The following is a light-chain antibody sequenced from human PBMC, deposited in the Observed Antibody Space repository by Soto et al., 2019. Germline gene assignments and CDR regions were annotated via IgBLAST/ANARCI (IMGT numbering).Light chain of an antibody. CDR1: QSLTRSY. V-gene: IGKV3-20*01. CDR3: QQYDSSLLT. Sequence: EIVLTQSPGTLSLSPGERATLSCRASQSLTRSYLAWYQQKPGQDPRLLIYGASSRATGITDRFSGSGSGTDFTLTISRLEPEDFAVYYCQQYDSSLLTFGGGTKVEI. CDR2: GAS. J-gene: IGKJ4*01.